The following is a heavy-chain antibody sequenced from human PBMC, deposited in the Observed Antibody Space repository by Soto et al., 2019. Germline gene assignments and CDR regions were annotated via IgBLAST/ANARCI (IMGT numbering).Heavy chain of an antibody. CDR2: IYYSGST. CDR3: ARDKNDILTGPRRYYYMDV. V-gene: IGHV4-59*01. Sequence: SETLSLTCTVSGGSISSYYWSWIRQPPGKGLEWIGYIYYSGSTNYNPSLKSRVTISVDTSKNQFSLKLSSVTAADTAVYYCARDKNDILTGPRRYYYMDVWGKGTTVTVSS. J-gene: IGHJ6*03. CDR1: GGSISSYY. D-gene: IGHD3-9*01.